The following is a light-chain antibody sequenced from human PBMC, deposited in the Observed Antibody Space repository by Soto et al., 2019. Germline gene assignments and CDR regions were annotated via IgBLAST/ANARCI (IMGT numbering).Light chain of an antibody. CDR3: QSYDSSLRGFYV. V-gene: IGLV1-40*01. Sequence: QSVLTQPPSVSGAPGQRVTISCTGSSSNIGAGYDVHWYQQLPGTAPKLLIYGNSNRPSGVPDRFSGSKSGTSASLAITGLQAEDEDDYYCQSYDSSLRGFYVFGAGTKVTVL. J-gene: IGLJ1*01. CDR2: GNS. CDR1: SSNIGAGYD.